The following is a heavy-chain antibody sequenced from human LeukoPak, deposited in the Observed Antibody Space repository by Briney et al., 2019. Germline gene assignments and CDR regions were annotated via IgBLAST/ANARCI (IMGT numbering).Heavy chain of an antibody. J-gene: IGHJ4*02. CDR1: GGSFSGYY. CDR2: INHSGST. Sequence: SETLSLTCAVYGGSFSGYYWSWIRQPPGKGLEWIGEINHSGSTNYNPSLKSRVTISVDTSKNQFSLKLSSVTAADTAVYYCARSDSGYYYAASDYWGQGTLVTVSS. CDR3: ARSDSGYYYAASDY. V-gene: IGHV4-34*01. D-gene: IGHD3-22*01.